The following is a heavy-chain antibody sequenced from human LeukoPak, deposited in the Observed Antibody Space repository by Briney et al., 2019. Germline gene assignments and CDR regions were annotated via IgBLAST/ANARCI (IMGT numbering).Heavy chain of an antibody. D-gene: IGHD5-18*01. CDR2: ISSSSSYI. Sequence: GGSLRLSCAASGFTFSSYSMDWVRQAPGKGLEWVSSISSSSSYIYYADSVKGRFTISRDNAKNSLYLQMNSLRSEDTAVYYCAIGYSYGYEYFDYWGQGTLVTVSS. J-gene: IGHJ4*02. CDR3: AIGYSYGYEYFDY. CDR1: GFTFSSYS. V-gene: IGHV3-21*04.